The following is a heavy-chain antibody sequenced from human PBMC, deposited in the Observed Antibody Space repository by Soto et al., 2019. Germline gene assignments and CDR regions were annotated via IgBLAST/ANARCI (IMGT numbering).Heavy chain of an antibody. V-gene: IGHV3-7*03. CDR1: GFTFSTYW. D-gene: IGHD1-26*01. Sequence: EAQLVESGGGLVQPGGSLRLSCAASGFTFSTYWMNWVRQAPGMGLEWLAIIRQDGTETHDVDSVKGRFTISRDNTKNSLFLQMNNRGADDTAVYYCVGGAGWELDYWGQGTLVTVSS. CDR3: VGGAGWELDY. J-gene: IGHJ4*02. CDR2: IRQDGTET.